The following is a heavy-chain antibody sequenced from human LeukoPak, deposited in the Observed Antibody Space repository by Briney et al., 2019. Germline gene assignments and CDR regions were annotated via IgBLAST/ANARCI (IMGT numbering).Heavy chain of an antibody. CDR3: ARQGSGWDDY. CDR1: GGSISSYY. D-gene: IGHD6-19*01. J-gene: IGHJ4*02. V-gene: IGHV4-59*08. Sequence: SETLSPTCTVSGGSISSYYWSWIRQPPGKGLEWIGYIYYSGSTNYNPSLKSRVTISVDTSKNQFSLKLSSVTVADTAVYYCARQGSGWDDYWGQGTLVTVSS. CDR2: IYYSGST.